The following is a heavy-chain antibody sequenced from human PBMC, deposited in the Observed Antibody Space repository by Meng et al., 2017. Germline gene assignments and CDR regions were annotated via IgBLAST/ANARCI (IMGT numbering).Heavy chain of an antibody. CDR3: QWLSTHPPDC. Sequence: DVQRVESWGGLVEPGGSLRLSCATSGFTFSNAWMSWVRQTPGKGLEWLGRIKSKTDGETTDYAAPVKGRFSISRDDAKNTLYLQMNSLKTEDTAVYYCQWLSTHPPDCWGQGTLVTVFS. V-gene: IGHV3-15*01. CDR2: IKSKTDGETT. D-gene: IGHD3-22*01. CDR1: GFTFSNAW. J-gene: IGHJ4*02.